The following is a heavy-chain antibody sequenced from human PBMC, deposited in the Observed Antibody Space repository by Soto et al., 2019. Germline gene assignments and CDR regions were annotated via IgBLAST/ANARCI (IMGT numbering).Heavy chain of an antibody. CDR2: ISSSSSYI. D-gene: IGHD3-16*01. CDR1: GFTFNNYA. Sequence: EVQLLESGGGLVRPGESLRLSCTTSGFTFNNYAMNWVRQAPGKGLEWVSFISSSSSYIYYADSVKGRFTISRDNAKNSLYLQMNSLRAEDTAVYYCARVMLGVAFDIWGQGTMVTVSS. CDR3: ARVMLGVAFDI. V-gene: IGHV3-21*01. J-gene: IGHJ3*02.